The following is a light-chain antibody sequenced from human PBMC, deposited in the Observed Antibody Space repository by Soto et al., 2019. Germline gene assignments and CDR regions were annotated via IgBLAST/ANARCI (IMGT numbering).Light chain of an antibody. J-gene: IGKJ1*01. Sequence: EIAMTQSPATLAVSPGERATLSCRASQSVSSNLAWYQQKPGQAPRLLIYGASTRATGIPARFSGSGSGTEFTLTISSLQSEDFAVYYCQQYNNWPTSTFGQGTKVDIK. CDR3: QQYNNWPTST. CDR1: QSVSSN. CDR2: GAS. V-gene: IGKV3-15*01.